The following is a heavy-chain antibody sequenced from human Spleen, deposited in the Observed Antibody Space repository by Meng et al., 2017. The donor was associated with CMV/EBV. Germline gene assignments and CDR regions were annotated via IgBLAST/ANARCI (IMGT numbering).Heavy chain of an antibody. V-gene: IGHV3-49*04. D-gene: IGHD2-15*01. J-gene: IGHJ6*02. CDR3: SGCSGCSCHYYAMDV. CDR2: IRSEAYGATP. Sequence: GESLKISCTTSGFTFGDYGMSWVRQAPGKGLEWVGFIRSEAYGATPDYAASVRGRFTISRDDSKSIAYLQMNSLKTEDTAVYFCSGCSGCSCHYYAMDVWGQGTTVTVSS. CDR1: GFTFGDYG.